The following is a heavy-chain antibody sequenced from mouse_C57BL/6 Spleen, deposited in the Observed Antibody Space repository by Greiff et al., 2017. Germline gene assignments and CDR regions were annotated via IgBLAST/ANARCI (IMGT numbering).Heavy chain of an antibody. CDR2: IRNKANGYTT. CDR1: GFTFTDYY. D-gene: IGHD3-1*01. V-gene: IGHV7-3*01. Sequence: DVKLVESGGGLVQPGGSLSLSCAASGFTFTDYYMSWVRQPPGKALEWLGFIRNKANGYTTEYSASVKGRFTISRDNSQSILYLQMNALRAEDSATYYCARSHSSRYFDYWGQGTTLTVSS. CDR3: ARSHSSRYFDY. J-gene: IGHJ2*01.